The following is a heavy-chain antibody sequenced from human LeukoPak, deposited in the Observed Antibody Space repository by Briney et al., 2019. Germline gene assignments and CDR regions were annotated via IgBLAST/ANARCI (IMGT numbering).Heavy chain of an antibody. CDR1: GFTFSSYS. CDR3: ARERRYYYGWGIYGFDY. J-gene: IGHJ4*02. Sequence: GGSLRLSCAASGFTFSSYSMNWVRQAPGKGLEWVSSISSSSSYIYYADSVKGRFTISRDNAKNSLYLQMNSLRAEDTAVYYCARERRYYYGWGIYGFDYWGRGPLVTVPS. D-gene: IGHD3-10*01. CDR2: ISSSSSYI. V-gene: IGHV3-21*01.